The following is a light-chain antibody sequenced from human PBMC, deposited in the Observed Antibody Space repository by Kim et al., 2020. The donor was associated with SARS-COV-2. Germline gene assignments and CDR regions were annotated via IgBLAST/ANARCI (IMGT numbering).Light chain of an antibody. CDR1: QSVRVNS. J-gene: IGKJ1*01. Sequence: EIALTQSPGILSLSPGERATLSCRASQSVRVNSLGWYRQTPGQAPSLLIYDASTRATGIPDRFTGSGSETGFTLTISRLEPGVIAVYYFQQYGYSPWAFGQRTKVDIK. CDR3: QQYGYSPWA. V-gene: IGKV3-20*01. CDR2: DAS.